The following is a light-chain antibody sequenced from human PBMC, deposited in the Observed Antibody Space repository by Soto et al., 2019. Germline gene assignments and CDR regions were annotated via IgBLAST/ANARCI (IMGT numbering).Light chain of an antibody. CDR1: SSNIGAGYD. V-gene: IGLV1-40*01. CDR3: QSYDRSLSGTV. CDR2: GNN. Sequence: QSVLTQPPSVSGAPGQRVTISCTGSSSNIGAGYDVHRYKQLPETAPKLLTFGNNNRPSGVPDRFSGSKFGPSASLAITGLQDDDEADYYCQSYDRSLSGTVLGGGTKLTVL. J-gene: IGLJ3*02.